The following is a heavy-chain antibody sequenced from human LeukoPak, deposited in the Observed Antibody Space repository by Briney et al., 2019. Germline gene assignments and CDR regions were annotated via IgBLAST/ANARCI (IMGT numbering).Heavy chain of an antibody. D-gene: IGHD2-2*01. Sequence: SVKVSWKASGNTFTSYYKHWVRQASGQGLGWMGIINPSGRSTRYAQKLQGRVTRTRHMSASQVYMELSSLRSEDPAVYYCASDLYSSTSLRHYYYYMDVWGKGTTVTVSS. CDR1: GNTFTSYY. V-gene: IGHV1-46*01. CDR3: ASDLYSSTSLRHYYYYMDV. CDR2: INPSGRST. J-gene: IGHJ6*03.